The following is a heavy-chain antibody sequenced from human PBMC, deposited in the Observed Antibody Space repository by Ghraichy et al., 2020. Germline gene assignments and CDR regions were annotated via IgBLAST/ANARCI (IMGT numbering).Heavy chain of an antibody. V-gene: IGHV1-69*13. CDR3: ARVVGATHYFDY. CDR1: GGTFSSYA. CDR2: IIPIFGTA. Sequence: SVKVSCKASGGTFSSYAISWVRQAPGQGLEWMGGIIPIFGTANYAPKFQGRVTITADESTSTAYMELSSLRSEDTAVYYCARVVGATHYFDYWGQGTLVTVSS. D-gene: IGHD1-26*01. J-gene: IGHJ4*02.